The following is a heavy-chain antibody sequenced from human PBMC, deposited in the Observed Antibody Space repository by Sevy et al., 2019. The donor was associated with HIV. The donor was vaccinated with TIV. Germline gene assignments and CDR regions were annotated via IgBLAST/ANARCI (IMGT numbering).Heavy chain of an antibody. D-gene: IGHD4-17*01. CDR1: GYSFTSYW. J-gene: IGHJ4*02. CDR3: ARGTTVTRIDY. CDR2: IYPGDSDT. Sequence: GESLKISCKGSGYSFTSYWIGWVRQMPGKGLEWMGIIYPGDSDTTDSPSFQGQVTISADKSISTAYLQWSSLKASDTAVYYCARGTTVTRIDYWGQGTLVTVSS. V-gene: IGHV5-51*01.